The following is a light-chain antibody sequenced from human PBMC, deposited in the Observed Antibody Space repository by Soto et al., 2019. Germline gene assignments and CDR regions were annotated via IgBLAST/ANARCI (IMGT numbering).Light chain of an antibody. CDR1: QSISSW. J-gene: IGKJ1*01. CDR2: DAS. V-gene: IGKV1-5*01. Sequence: DIQMTQSPSTLSASVGDRVTITCRASQSISSWLAWYQQKPGKAPELLIYDASSLESGVPSMFSCSGSGKEFTLTISRLQPDDFATYYFQQYSIYSPWTFGLGTKVEIK. CDR3: QQYSIYSPWT.